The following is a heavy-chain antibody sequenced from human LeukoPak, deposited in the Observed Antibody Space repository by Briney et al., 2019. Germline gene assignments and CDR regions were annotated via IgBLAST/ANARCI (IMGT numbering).Heavy chain of an antibody. CDR3: AKRMHYDILTGYFDY. Sequence: GGSLRLSCEASGFTFDDYAMHWVRQAPGKGLEWVSGISWNSGSIGYADSVKGRFTISRDNAKNSLYLQMNSLRAEDTALYYCAKRMHYDILTGYFDYWGQGTLVTVSS. CDR2: ISWNSGSI. CDR1: GFTFDDYA. D-gene: IGHD3-9*01. J-gene: IGHJ4*02. V-gene: IGHV3-9*01.